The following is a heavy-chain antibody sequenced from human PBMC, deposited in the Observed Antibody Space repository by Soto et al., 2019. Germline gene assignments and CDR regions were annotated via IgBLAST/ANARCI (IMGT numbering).Heavy chain of an antibody. CDR1: GFMFEDFA. CDR3: AKDVDRLGELWGYFQS. CDR2: INWNGVNK. V-gene: IGHV3-9*01. J-gene: IGHJ1*01. D-gene: IGHD3-16*01. Sequence: GGSLRLSCTVSGFMFEDFAMHWVRQAPGQGLEWVSGINWNGVNKGYAESVLGRFTISRDNAKKSLYLDMNYLRPEDTALYFCAKDVDRLGELWGYFQSWGQGTMVTVSA.